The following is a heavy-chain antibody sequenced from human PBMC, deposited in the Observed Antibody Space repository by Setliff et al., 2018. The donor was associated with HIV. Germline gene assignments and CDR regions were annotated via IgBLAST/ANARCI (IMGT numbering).Heavy chain of an antibody. J-gene: IGHJ4*02. Sequence: TSENLSLTCTVSGGTNSSGYYYWSWIRQHPGKGLEWTGYIYYSGNPFYNPSLRSRVTISLDTSKNQFSLKLSSVTAADTAVYYCARGFDYAQRPPLYYFDYWGQGTLVTVSS. CDR2: IYYSGNP. CDR3: ARGFDYAQRPPLYYFDY. D-gene: IGHD2-2*01. CDR1: GGTNSSGYYY. V-gene: IGHV4-31*03.